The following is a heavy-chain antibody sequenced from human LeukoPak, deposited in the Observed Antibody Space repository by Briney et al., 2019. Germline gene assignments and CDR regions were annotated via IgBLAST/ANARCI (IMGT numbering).Heavy chain of an antibody. CDR1: GFIFSKYE. CDR3: ANGGEYDFLTVYYFTDF. CDR2: ICGSSNNI. V-gene: IGHV3-23*01. J-gene: IGHJ4*02. Sequence: HSGGSLRLSCAASGFIFSKYEMNWVRQAPGKGLEWVSDICGSSNNIYYADSVKGRFTISRDSSKNTLYLQMNSLRADDTAVYLFANGGEYDFLTVYYFTDFWGQGTLVTVSS. D-gene: IGHD3-9*01.